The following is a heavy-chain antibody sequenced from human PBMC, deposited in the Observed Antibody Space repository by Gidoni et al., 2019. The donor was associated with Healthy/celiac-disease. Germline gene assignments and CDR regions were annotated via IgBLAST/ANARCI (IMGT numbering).Heavy chain of an antibody. J-gene: IGHJ6*02. V-gene: IGHV1-18*01. Sequence: QVQLVQSGAEVKKPGASVKVSCKASVYTFTSYGISWVRQAPGQGLEWMGWISAYNGNTNYAQKLQGRVTMTTDTSTSTAYMELRSLRSEDTAVYYCARGGRFYNWNVPEYYYYGMDVWGQGTTVTVSS. CDR2: ISAYNGNT. CDR3: ARGGRFYNWNVPEYYYYGMDV. D-gene: IGHD1-1*01. CDR1: VYTFTSYG.